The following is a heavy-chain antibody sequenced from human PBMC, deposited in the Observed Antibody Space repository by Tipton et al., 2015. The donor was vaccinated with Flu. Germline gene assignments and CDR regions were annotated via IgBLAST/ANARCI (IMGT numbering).Heavy chain of an antibody. CDR3: ACSRTFDY. J-gene: IGHJ4*02. V-gene: IGHV3-7*01. Sequence: SLRLSCAASGFIITSDYMSWVRQAPGKGLEWVANIKQDGSEKYYVDSVKGRFTISRDNAKNSLYLQINSLRAEDTAVYYCACSRTFDYWGQGTLVTVSS. CDR2: IKQDGSEK. CDR1: GFIITSDY. D-gene: IGHD3-10*02.